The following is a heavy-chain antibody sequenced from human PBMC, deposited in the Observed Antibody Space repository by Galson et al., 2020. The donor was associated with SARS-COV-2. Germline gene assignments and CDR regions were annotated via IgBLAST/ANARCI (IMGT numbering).Heavy chain of an antibody. V-gene: IGHV3-30*18. D-gene: IGHD1-26*01. CDR2: IAFDGSNQ. J-gene: IGHJ4*02. CDR1: GFTFATLG. CDR3: AKERDKWEPFDY. Sequence: GESLKISCGAFGFTFATLGMHWVRQAPGKGLEWVAVIAFDGSNQNYADSVKGRFTISRDNSKNMLYLQMNSLRVEDTAVYYCAKERDKWEPFDYWGQGTLVTVSS.